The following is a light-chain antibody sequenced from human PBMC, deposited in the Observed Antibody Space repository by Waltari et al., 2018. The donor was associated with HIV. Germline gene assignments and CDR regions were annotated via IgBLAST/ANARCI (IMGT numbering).Light chain of an antibody. V-gene: IGLV2-18*01. CDR3: CLYSGLSGFV. J-gene: IGLJ1*01. CDR1: LPVAGSSAR. CDR2: DVN. Sequence: QSALTQPHSVTGSPRQSVTTSSTGTLPVAGSSARVSGYQQTPDRAPRPLLYDVNNRFSGVPYRFSGSKSGNKASLTISGLQTDDEGDYYCCLYSGLSGFVFGTGTTLTVI.